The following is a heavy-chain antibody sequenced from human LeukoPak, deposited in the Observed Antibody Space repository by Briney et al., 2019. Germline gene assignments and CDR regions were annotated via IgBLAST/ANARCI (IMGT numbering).Heavy chain of an antibody. J-gene: IGHJ6*02. D-gene: IGHD2-2*01. Sequence: SETLSLTCTVSGGSIRSSYYYWGRIRQPPGKGLEWIVGIYDSGSTYYNPSLKSRVTISVDTSKNQFSLKLSSVTAADTAVYYCASNIVVVPAAMLPYYYYGMDVWGQGTTVTVSS. CDR3: ASNIVVVPAAMLPYYYYGMDV. V-gene: IGHV4-39*07. CDR2: IYDSGST. CDR1: GGSIRSSYYY.